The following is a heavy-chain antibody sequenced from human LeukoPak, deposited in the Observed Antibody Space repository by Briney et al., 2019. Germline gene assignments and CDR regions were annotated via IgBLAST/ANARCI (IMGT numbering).Heavy chain of an antibody. CDR1: GGSFSGYY. J-gene: IGHJ4*02. CDR2: INHSGST. V-gene: IGHV4-34*01. D-gene: IGHD6-6*01. Sequence: SETLSHTSAVYGGSFSGYYWSWIRQPPGKGLEWSGEINHSGSTNYNPSLKSRVTISVDTSKNQFSLKLSSVTAADTAVYYCARVGKYSSSYTFDYWGQRTPVTVSS. CDR3: ARVGKYSSSYTFDY.